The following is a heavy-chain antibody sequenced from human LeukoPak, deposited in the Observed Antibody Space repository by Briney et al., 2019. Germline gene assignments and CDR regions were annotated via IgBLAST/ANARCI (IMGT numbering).Heavy chain of an antibody. CDR2: INHSGST. D-gene: IGHD2-15*01. CDR3: ARGGVVVAAIDY. Sequence: NPSETLSLTCAVYGGSFSGYYWSWIRQPPGKGLEWIGEINHSGSTNYNPSLKSRVTISVDTSKNQFSLKLSSVTAADTAVYYCARGGVVVAAIDYWGQGTLVTVSS. CDR1: GGSFSGYY. V-gene: IGHV4-34*01. J-gene: IGHJ4*02.